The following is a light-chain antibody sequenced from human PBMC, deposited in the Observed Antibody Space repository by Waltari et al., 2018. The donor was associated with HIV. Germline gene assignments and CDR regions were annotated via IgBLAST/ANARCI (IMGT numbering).Light chain of an antibody. CDR2: EVS. CDR3: SSYAGSNNGGV. J-gene: IGLJ2*01. Sequence: QSALTQPPSASGSPGQSVTIPCTGTSSAVGGYNYVSWYQQQPCKAPELMIYEVSKRPSGVPDRFSGSKSGNTASLTVSGLQAEDEADYYGSSYAGSNNGGVFGGGTKLTVL. CDR1: SSAVGGYNY. V-gene: IGLV2-8*01.